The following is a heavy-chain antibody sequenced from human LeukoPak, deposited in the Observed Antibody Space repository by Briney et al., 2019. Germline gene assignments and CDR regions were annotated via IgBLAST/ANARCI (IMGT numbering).Heavy chain of an antibody. V-gene: IGHV4-39*07. D-gene: IGHD3-22*01. CDR3: ARLSDSDSSGYYWGFEY. CDR1: GGSIISSNYY. J-gene: IGHJ4*02. Sequence: PSETLSLTCTVSGGSIISSNYYWGWIRQPPGKGLEWIGSIYYSGSSYYSPSLKSRVTISVDTSKNQFSLKLSSVTAADTAVYYCARLSDSDSSGYYWGFEYWGQGTLVTVSS. CDR2: IYYSGSS.